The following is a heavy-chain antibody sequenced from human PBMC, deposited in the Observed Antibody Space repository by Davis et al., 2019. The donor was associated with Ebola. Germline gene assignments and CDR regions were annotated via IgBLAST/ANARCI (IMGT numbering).Heavy chain of an antibody. D-gene: IGHD3-22*01. V-gene: IGHV3-21*04. Sequence: PGGSLRLSCVASGFTFQKYWMSWVRQAPGKGLEWVSSISSDSDYIYYADSAKGRFTISRDNAKNSLYLQMNSLRAEDTAMYYCARQGYYYDSSGYYTGPFDYWGQGTLVTVSS. J-gene: IGHJ4*02. CDR3: ARQGYYYDSSGYYTGPFDY. CDR2: ISSDSDYI. CDR1: GFTFQKYW.